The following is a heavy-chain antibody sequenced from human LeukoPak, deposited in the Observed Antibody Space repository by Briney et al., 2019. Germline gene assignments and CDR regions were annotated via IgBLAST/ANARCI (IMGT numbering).Heavy chain of an antibody. Sequence: ASVKVSCKASGYTFTSYDINWVRQATGQGLEWMAWMNPNSGNTGYAQKFQGRVTITRNTSISTAYMELSSLRSEDTAVYYCARGITVTTRYYYYYYYMDVWGKGTTVTVSS. D-gene: IGHD4-11*01. CDR1: GYTFTSYD. CDR2: MNPNSGNT. V-gene: IGHV1-8*03. CDR3: ARGITVTTRYYYYYYYMDV. J-gene: IGHJ6*03.